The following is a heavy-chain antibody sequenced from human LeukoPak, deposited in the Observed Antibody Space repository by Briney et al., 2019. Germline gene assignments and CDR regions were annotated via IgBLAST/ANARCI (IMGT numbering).Heavy chain of an antibody. CDR3: ARSPTSWYFDY. CDR1: GFTFSNYI. Sequence: GGSLRLSCAASGFTFSNYIMHWVRQAPGKGLDWVAVILENGSHQYYADSVKGRFTISRDNSKNTLYLQMNSLRPEDTSVYFCARSPTSWYFDYWGQGTLVTVSS. V-gene: IGHV3-30*04. J-gene: IGHJ4*02. D-gene: IGHD2-2*01. CDR2: ILENGSHQ.